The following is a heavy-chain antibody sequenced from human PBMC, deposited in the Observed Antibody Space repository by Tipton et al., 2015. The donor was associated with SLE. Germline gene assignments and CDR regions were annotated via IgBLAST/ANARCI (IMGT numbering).Heavy chain of an antibody. CDR2: IDHGRNT. CDR3: ARGDHFGSGDALDV. V-gene: IGHV4-4*02. Sequence: TLSLTCSVSGDSITIVGWWTWVRQPPGKGLEWIGHIDHGRNTNHNPSLKSRVTISLDKSRNQFSLKVYSVTAADTAVYYCARGDHFGSGDALDVWGQGTMVSVSS. CDR1: GDSITIVGW. D-gene: IGHD3-10*01. J-gene: IGHJ3*01.